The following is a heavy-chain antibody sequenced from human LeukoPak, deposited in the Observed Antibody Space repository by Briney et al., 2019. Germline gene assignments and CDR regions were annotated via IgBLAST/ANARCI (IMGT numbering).Heavy chain of an antibody. D-gene: IGHD3-10*01. J-gene: IGHJ4*02. Sequence: SVKVSCKASGYTFTGYYMHWVRQAPGQGLEWMGRINPNSGGTNYAQKFQGRVTMTRDTSISTAYMELSRLRSDDTAVYYCASPYGSGSSRSDYWGQGTLVTVSS. CDR1: GYTFTGYY. CDR3: ASPYGSGSSRSDY. CDR2: INPNSGGT. V-gene: IGHV1-2*06.